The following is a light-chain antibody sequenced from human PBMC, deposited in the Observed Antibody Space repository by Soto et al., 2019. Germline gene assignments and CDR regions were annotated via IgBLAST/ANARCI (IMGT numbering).Light chain of an antibody. CDR1: SSDVGGYNY. CDR3: SSYTSSSTLVV. J-gene: IGLJ2*01. CDR2: DVS. V-gene: IGLV2-14*01. Sequence: QSALTQPASVSGSPGQSITISCTGTSSDVGGYNYVSWYQQHPGKAPKLMIYDVSNRPSGVSNRFSGSKSGNTASLTISGLQAEDEADHCWSSYTSSSTLVVLGGGTKLTVL.